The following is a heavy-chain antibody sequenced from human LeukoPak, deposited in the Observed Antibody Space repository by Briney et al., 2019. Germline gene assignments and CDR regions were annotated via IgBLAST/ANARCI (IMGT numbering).Heavy chain of an antibody. CDR3: ARLVGAAFDY. J-gene: IGHJ4*02. V-gene: IGHV3-21*01. CDR1: GFTFSSYS. CDR2: ISSSSSYI. D-gene: IGHD1-26*01. Sequence: PGGTLRLSCAASGFTFSSYSMNWVRQAPGKGLEWVSSISSSSSYIYYADSVKGRFTISRDNAKNSLYLQMNSLRAEDTAVYYCARLVGAAFDYWGQGTLVTVSS.